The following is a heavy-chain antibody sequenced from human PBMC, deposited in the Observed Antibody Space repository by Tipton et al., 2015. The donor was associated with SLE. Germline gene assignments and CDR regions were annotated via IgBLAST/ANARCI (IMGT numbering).Heavy chain of an antibody. D-gene: IGHD3-22*01. V-gene: IGHV3-23*05. CDR2: LYSAGSS. Sequence: GSLRLSCAVSGFTFSSFAMSWVRQAPGKGLEWVSTLYSAGSSYNADSVKGRFTISRDSAKESLYLHMNSLRVEDTAVYYCVGLLTYYYGMDVWGQGTTVTVSS. J-gene: IGHJ6*02. CDR3: VGLLTYYYGMDV. CDR1: GFTFSSFA.